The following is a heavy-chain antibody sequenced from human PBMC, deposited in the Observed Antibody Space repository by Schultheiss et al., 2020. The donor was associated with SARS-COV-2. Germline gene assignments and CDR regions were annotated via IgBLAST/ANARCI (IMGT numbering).Heavy chain of an antibody. D-gene: IGHD3-10*01. J-gene: IGHJ4*02. CDR1: GFTFNNYS. CDR2: VSGSGGST. CDR3: AKSGHPYYFDY. V-gene: IGHV3-23*01. Sequence: GGSLRLSCAASGFTFNNYSVSGVRQAPGKGLEWVSGVSGSGGSTYYADSVKGRFTISRDNSKNTLYLQMNSLRAEDTAVYYCAKSGHPYYFDYWGQGTLVTVSS.